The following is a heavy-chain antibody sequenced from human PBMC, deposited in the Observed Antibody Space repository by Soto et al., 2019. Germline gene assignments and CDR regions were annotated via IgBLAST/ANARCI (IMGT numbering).Heavy chain of an antibody. CDR3: ARVGLTAHDAFDI. D-gene: IGHD3-16*01. V-gene: IGHV4-59*01. CDR1: GGSISSYY. CDR2: IYYSGST. Sequence: SETLSLTCTVSGGSISSYYRSWIRQPPGKGLEWIGYIYYSGSTNHNPSLKSRVTISVDTSKNQFSLKLSSVTAADTAVYYCARVGLTAHDAFDIWGQGTMVTVSS. J-gene: IGHJ3*02.